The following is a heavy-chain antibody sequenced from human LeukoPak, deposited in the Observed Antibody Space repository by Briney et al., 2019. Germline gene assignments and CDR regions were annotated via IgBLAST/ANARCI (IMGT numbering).Heavy chain of an antibody. CDR1: GYTFTGYY. CDR2: INPNSGGT. CDR3: ARQLVRATEFDY. V-gene: IGHV1-2*02. Sequence: GASVKVSCKASGYTFTGYYMHWVRQAPGQGLKWMGWINPNSGGTNYAQKFQGRVTMTRDTSISTAYMELSRLRSDDTAVYYCARQLVRATEFDYWGQGTLVTVSS. D-gene: IGHD6-6*01. J-gene: IGHJ4*02.